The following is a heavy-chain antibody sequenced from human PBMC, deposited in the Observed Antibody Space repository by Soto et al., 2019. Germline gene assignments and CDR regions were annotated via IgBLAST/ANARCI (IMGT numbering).Heavy chain of an antibody. V-gene: IGHV3-7*01. D-gene: IGHD2-2*01. J-gene: IGHJ4*02. CDR3: ARTLDGIVVVPAATFDY. Sequence: YVDSVKGRFTISRDNAKNSLYLQMNSLRAEDTAVYYCARTLDGIVVVPAATFDYWGQGTLVTVSS.